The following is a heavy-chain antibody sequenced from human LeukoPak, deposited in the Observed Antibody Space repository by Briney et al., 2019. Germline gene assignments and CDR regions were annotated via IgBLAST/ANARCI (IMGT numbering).Heavy chain of an antibody. CDR2: IKRKSDGGTT. CDR3: TSGAMLVS. CDR1: GFTFTNAW. Sequence: GGSLRLSCVASGFTFTNAWMSWVRQAPGKGLEWVGRIKRKSDGGTTDYAAPVNGRFTISRDDSKNTLYLQMNSLKTEDTAVYYCTSGAMLVSWGQGTLVTVSS. D-gene: IGHD3-22*01. J-gene: IGHJ5*02. V-gene: IGHV3-15*01.